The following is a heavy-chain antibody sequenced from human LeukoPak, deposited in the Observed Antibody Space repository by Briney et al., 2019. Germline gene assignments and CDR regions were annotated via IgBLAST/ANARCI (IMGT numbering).Heavy chain of an antibody. V-gene: IGHV3-49*04. CDR3: TSVRRRISGSQGAGY. CDR2: IRCKAYGGTT. J-gene: IGHJ4*02. D-gene: IGHD1-26*01. Sequence: GGSLRLSCATSGFTFSSYAMSRVRQAPGKGLEWVGFIRCKAYGGTTEYAASVKGRFTISRDDSKNIAYLQMNSLKTEDTAVYYCTSVRRRISGSQGAGYWGQGTLVTVSS. CDR1: GFTFSSYA.